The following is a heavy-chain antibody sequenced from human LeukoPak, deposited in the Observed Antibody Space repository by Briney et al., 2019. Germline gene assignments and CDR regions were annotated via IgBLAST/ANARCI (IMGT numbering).Heavy chain of an antibody. CDR2: INSDGSSI. D-gene: IGHD3-16*02. Sequence: GGSLRLSCAASGLTFSNYWMYWVRQAPGKGLVWVSRINSDGSSINYADSVKGRFTISRDNSKNTLYLQMNSLRAEDTAVYYCARDWNYDYVWGSYRYGPIDYWGQGTLVTLSS. J-gene: IGHJ4*02. CDR1: GLTFSNYW. V-gene: IGHV3-74*01. CDR3: ARDWNYDYVWGSYRYGPIDY.